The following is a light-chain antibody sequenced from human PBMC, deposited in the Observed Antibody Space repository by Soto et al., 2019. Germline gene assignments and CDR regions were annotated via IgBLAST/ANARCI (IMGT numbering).Light chain of an antibody. CDR3: CSFTSGNTAYV. J-gene: IGLJ1*01. CDR2: EVT. Sequence: SALTQPGSVSASPGQSITISCTGTSSDVGAYNYVSWYQQHPGKAPKLMIYEVTNRPSGVSTRFSGSKSGNTASLTISGLQAEDEADYYCCSFTSGNTAYVFGTGTKVTVL. CDR1: SSDVGAYNY. V-gene: IGLV2-14*01.